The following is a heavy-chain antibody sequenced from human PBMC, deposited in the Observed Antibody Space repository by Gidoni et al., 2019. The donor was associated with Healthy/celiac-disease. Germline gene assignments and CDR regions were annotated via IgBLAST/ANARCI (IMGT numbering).Heavy chain of an antibody. J-gene: IGHJ4*02. V-gene: IGHV3-49*03. CDR3: TRGGLYSSGWYRRYYFDY. Sequence: EVQLVESGGGLVQPGRSLRLSCTASGFTFGDYAMSWFRQAPGKGLEWVGFIRSKAYGGTTEYAASVKGRFTISRDDSKSIAYLQMNSLKTEDTAVYYCTRGGLYSSGWYRRYYFDYWGQGTLVTVSS. CDR1: GFTFGDYA. CDR2: IRSKAYGGTT. D-gene: IGHD6-19*01.